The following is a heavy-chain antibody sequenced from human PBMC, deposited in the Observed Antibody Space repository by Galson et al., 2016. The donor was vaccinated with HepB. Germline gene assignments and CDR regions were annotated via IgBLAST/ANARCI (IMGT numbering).Heavy chain of an antibody. J-gene: IGHJ4*02. V-gene: IGHV1-2*02. D-gene: IGHD5-24*01. CDR3: ARGRGRGRAAFDY. Sequence: AVRVSCKASGVMFTDYYSHWMRQDRGQGLQWIAWISPDTCVANLEQSFKGRVIMTTDTSISSDYMELNRLESDDTAFYYCARGRGRGRAAFDYWGQGALVTVSS. CDR1: GVMFTDYY. CDR2: ISPDTCVA.